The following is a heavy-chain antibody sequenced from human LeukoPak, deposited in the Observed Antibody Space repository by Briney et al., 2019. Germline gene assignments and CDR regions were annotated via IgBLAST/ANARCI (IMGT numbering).Heavy chain of an antibody. V-gene: IGHV1-8*02. CDR3: ARVTGRIYSSGWNHFDY. CDR2: MNPNSGNT. D-gene: IGHD6-19*01. J-gene: IGHJ4*02. Sequence: ASVKVSCKASGGTFSSYAISWVRQATGQGLEWMGWMNPNSGNTGYAQKFQGRVTMTRNTSISTAYMELSSLRSEDTAVYYCARVTGRIYSSGWNHFDYWGQGTLVTVSS. CDR1: GGTFSSYA.